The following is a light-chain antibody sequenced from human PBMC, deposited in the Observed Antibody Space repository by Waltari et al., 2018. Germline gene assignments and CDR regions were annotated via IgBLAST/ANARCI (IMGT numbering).Light chain of an antibody. CDR1: QRVTTN. CDR3: QQYEKWPRT. V-gene: IGKV3-15*01. J-gene: IGKJ1*01. CDR2: GAS. Sequence: EIVMTQTPPTLSVSPGESATLFCRASQRVTTNLAWYVQKPGQAPRLLIYGASARATGGPARFTGGGYGTEFTLTISSLQSEDFAVYYCQQYEKWPRTFGQGTKVEIK.